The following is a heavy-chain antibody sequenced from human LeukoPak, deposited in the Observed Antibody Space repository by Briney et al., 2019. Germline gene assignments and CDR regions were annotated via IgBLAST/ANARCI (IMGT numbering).Heavy chain of an antibody. V-gene: IGHV4-39*01. CDR1: GGSISSSSYS. J-gene: IGHJ4*02. Sequence: NPSETLSLTCTVSGGSISSSSYSWGWIRQPPGKGLEWIGSIYYSGSTYYNPSLKSRVTISVDTSKNQFSLKLSSVTAADTAVYYCARRCYDSSGYFDYWGQGTLVTVSS. CDR3: ARRCYDSSGYFDY. CDR2: IYYSGST. D-gene: IGHD3-22*01.